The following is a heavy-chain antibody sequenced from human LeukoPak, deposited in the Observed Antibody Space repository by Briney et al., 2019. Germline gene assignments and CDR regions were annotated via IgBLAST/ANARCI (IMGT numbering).Heavy chain of an antibody. D-gene: IGHD6-19*01. CDR2: ISGSGGST. V-gene: IGHV3-23*01. CDR1: GFAFSSYA. CDR3: AKYGAVAGGNWFDP. Sequence: GGSLRLSCAASGFAFSSYALSWVRQAPGKGLEWVSAISGSGGSTYYADSVKGRFTISRDNSKNTLFLQMNSLRAEDTAVYYCAKYGAVAGGNWFDPWGQGPLVTVSS. J-gene: IGHJ5*02.